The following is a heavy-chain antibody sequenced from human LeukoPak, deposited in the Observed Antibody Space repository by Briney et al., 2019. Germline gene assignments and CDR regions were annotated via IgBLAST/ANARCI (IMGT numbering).Heavy chain of an antibody. Sequence: GASVKVSCKASGYTFTGYYMHWVRQAPGQGLEWMGWINPNSGGTNYAQKFQGRVTMTRDTSISTAYMELSRLRSDDTAVYYCLHSYCGGDCVWNDAFDIWGQGTMVTVSS. J-gene: IGHJ3*02. CDR2: INPNSGGT. V-gene: IGHV1-2*02. D-gene: IGHD2-21*02. CDR3: LHSYCGGDCVWNDAFDI. CDR1: GYTFTGYY.